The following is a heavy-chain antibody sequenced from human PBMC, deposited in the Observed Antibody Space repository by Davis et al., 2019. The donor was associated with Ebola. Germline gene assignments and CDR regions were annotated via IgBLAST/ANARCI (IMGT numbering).Heavy chain of an antibody. Sequence: MPSETLSLTCAVYGGSFSGYYWSWIRQPPGKGLEWIGSIYYSGSTYYNPSLKSRVTISVDTSKNQFSLKLSSVTAADTAVYYCARGGPTVTTAYYYGMDVWGQGTTVTVSS. CDR2: IYYSGST. CDR1: GGSFSGYY. V-gene: IGHV4-34*01. CDR3: ARGGPTVTTAYYYGMDV. J-gene: IGHJ6*02. D-gene: IGHD4-17*01.